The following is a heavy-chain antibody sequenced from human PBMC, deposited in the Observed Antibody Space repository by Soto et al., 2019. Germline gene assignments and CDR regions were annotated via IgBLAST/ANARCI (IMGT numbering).Heavy chain of an antibody. Sequence: QVQLVQSGAEVKKPGASVKVSCKASGYTFTSYGISWVRQAPGQGLEWMGWINAYNGNTNYAQKLQGRVTMTTDTSTSTAYMELRSLRSDDPAGFFCARDPVAGTDGDYWGQGPLVTVTS. D-gene: IGHD6-19*01. CDR3: ARDPVAGTDGDY. CDR2: INAYNGNT. J-gene: IGHJ4*02. CDR1: GYTFTSYG. V-gene: IGHV1-18*01.